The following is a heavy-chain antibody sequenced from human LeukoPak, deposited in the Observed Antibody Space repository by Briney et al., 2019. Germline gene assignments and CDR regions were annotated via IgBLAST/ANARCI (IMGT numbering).Heavy chain of an antibody. CDR3: ARLTYGGRPTYYYYYMDV. J-gene: IGHJ6*03. CDR2: ISAYNGNT. CDR1: GYTFTSYG. D-gene: IGHD4-17*01. V-gene: IGHV1-18*01. Sequence: ALVKVSCKASGYTFTSYGISWVRQAPGQGLEWMGWISAYNGNTNYAQKLQGRVTMTTDTSTSTAYMELRSLRSDDTAVYYCARLTYGGRPTYYYYYMDVWGKGTTVTVSS.